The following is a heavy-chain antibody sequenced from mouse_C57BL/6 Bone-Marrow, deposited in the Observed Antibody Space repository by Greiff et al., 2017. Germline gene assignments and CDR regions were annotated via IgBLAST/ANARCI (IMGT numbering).Heavy chain of an antibody. CDR1: GYTFTSYG. Sequence: QVQLKESGAELARPGASVTLSCKASGYTFTSYGLSWVKQRIGQGLEWIGESYPRSGNTYYNETFKGKATLTADKSSSTAYMGLRSLTSEDSAVDFCARESIYYDYDGGGYWGQGTTLTVSS. D-gene: IGHD2-4*01. J-gene: IGHJ2*01. V-gene: IGHV1-81*01. CDR2: SYPRSGNT. CDR3: ARESIYYDYDGGGY.